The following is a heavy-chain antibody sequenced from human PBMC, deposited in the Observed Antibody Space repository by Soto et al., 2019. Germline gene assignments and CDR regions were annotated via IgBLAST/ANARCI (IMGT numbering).Heavy chain of an antibody. V-gene: IGHV4-38-2*01. CDR3: ARALLLWFGEFSNWFDP. D-gene: IGHD3-10*01. J-gene: IGHJ5*02. CDR1: GYSISSGYY. CDR2: IYHSGST. Sequence: PSETLSLTCAVSGYSISSGYYWGWIRQPPGKGLEWIGSIYHSGSTYYNPALKSRVTISVDTSNNQFSLKLSSVTAADTAVYYCARALLLWFGEFSNWFDPWGQGTLVTVSS.